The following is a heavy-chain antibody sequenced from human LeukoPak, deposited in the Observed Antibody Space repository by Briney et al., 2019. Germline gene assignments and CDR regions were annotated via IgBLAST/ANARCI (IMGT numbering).Heavy chain of an antibody. CDR2: ISAYNGNT. CDR3: ARDPYGDPLDY. Sequence: ASVKVSCKASGGTFSSYAISWVRQAPGQGLEWMGWISAYNGNTNYAQKLQGRVTMTTDTSTSTAYMELRSLRSDDTAVYYCARDPYGDPLDYWGQGTLVTVSS. D-gene: IGHD4-17*01. J-gene: IGHJ4*02. CDR1: GGTFSSYA. V-gene: IGHV1-18*01.